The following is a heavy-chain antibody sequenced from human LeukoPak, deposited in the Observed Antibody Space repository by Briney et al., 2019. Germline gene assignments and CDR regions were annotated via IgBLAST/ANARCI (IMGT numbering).Heavy chain of an antibody. CDR3: AKGGRDYGDSSGTD. D-gene: IGHD4-23*01. J-gene: IGHJ4*02. CDR2: ISAYNGNT. V-gene: IGHV1-18*01. CDR1: VYTFTSFG. Sequence: ASVWPSCEASVYTFTSFGISCVREAPGQGLEWMGWISAYNGNTNYAQKLQGRVTMTTDTSTSTAYMELRSLRSDDTAVYYWAKGGRDYGDSSGTDWGQGTLVTVSS.